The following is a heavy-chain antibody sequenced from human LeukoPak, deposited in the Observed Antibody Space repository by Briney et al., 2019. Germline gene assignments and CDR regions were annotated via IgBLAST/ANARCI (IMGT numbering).Heavy chain of an antibody. V-gene: IGHV3-30*02. CDR1: GFTFSSYG. D-gene: IGHD2-2*02. Sequence: AGTLSLSCAASGFTFSSYGMHWVRQAPGKGLEWVAFIRYDGSNKYYADSVKGRFTMSRDNSKNTLYLQMNSLRAEDTAVYYCAKALHVVVPGAIWAEVDYWGQGTLVTVSS. CDR2: IRYDGSNK. CDR3: AKALHVVVPGAIWAEVDY. J-gene: IGHJ4*02.